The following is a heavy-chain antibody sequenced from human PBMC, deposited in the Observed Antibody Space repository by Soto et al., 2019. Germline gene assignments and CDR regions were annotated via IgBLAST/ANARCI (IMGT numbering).Heavy chain of an antibody. D-gene: IGHD3-10*01. J-gene: IGHJ4*02. V-gene: IGHV4-34*01. CDR2: INHSGST. Sequence: SETLSLTCAVYGGSFSGYYWSWIRQPPGKGLEWIGEINHSGSTNYNPSLKSRVTISVDTSKNQFSLKLSSVTAADTAVYYCARSVYYRSYYFDYWGQGTLVTVSS. CDR1: GGSFSGYY. CDR3: ARSVYYRSYYFDY.